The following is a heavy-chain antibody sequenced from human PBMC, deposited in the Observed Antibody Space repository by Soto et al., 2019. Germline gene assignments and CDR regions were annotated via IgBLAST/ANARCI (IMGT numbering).Heavy chain of an antibody. CDR2: INAGNGNT. CDR1: GYTFTSYA. D-gene: IGHD3-10*01. CDR3: ARDMGFGLSDY. Sequence: QVQLVQSGAEVKKPGASGKASCKASGYTFTSYAMDWVRQAPGQRLEWMGWINAGNGNTKYSQKFQGRVTITRDTSASTAYMELSSLRSEDTAVYYCARDMGFGLSDYWGQGTLVTVSS. J-gene: IGHJ4*02. V-gene: IGHV1-3*01.